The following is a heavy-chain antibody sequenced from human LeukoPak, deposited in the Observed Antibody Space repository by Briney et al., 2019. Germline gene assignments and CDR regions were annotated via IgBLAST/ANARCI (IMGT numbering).Heavy chain of an antibody. V-gene: IGHV1-69*13. Sequence: GASVKVSCKASGYTFTSNGINWVRQAPGQGLEWMGRIVPSFGTKDYAQKFQGRVRIIADESTSTAYMELSSLRFEDTAMYYCARGEWYSDRSYYYGMDVWGQGTTVIVSS. J-gene: IGHJ6*02. D-gene: IGHD3-3*01. CDR3: ARGEWYSDRSYYYGMDV. CDR1: GYTFTSNG. CDR2: IVPSFGTK.